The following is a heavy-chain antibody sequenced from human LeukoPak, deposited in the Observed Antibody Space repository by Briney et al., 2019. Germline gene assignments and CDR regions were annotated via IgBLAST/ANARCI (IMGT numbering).Heavy chain of an antibody. Sequence: GGSLGLSCEASGFTFSDSWMHWVRQVPGKGLVAVSLIRSDGSVSYYADSVKGRFTISRDNAKNTLYLQMNSLRVEDTAVYYCGRDYFGSIDYWGQGILVTVSS. D-gene: IGHD1-26*01. J-gene: IGHJ4*02. CDR2: IRSDGSVS. CDR3: GRDYFGSIDY. V-gene: IGHV3-74*01. CDR1: GFTFSDSW.